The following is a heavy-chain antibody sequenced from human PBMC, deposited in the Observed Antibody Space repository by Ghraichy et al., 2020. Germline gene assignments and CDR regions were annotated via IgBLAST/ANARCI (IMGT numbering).Heavy chain of an antibody. Sequence: SVKVSCKASGGTFSSYAISWVRQAPGQGLEWMGGIIPIFGTANYAQKFQGRVTITADESTSTAYMELSSLRSEDTAVYYCARLNYYDSSVYYHFDYWGQGTLVTVSS. V-gene: IGHV1-69*13. D-gene: IGHD3-22*01. J-gene: IGHJ4*02. CDR1: GGTFSSYA. CDR3: ARLNYYDSSVYYHFDY. CDR2: IIPIFGTA.